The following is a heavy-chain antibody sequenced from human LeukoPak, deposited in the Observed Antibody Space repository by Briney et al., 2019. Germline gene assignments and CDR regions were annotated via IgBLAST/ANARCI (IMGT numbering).Heavy chain of an antibody. Sequence: GESLKISCKGSGYSFTSYWIGWVRQMPGKGLEWMGIIYPGDSDTRCSPSFQGQVTISADKSISTAYLQWSSLKASDTAMYYCARHGNNYYGSGSLLDYWGQGTLVTVSS. D-gene: IGHD3-10*01. CDR1: GYSFTSYW. V-gene: IGHV5-51*01. CDR3: ARHGNNYYGSGSLLDY. CDR2: IYPGDSDT. J-gene: IGHJ4*02.